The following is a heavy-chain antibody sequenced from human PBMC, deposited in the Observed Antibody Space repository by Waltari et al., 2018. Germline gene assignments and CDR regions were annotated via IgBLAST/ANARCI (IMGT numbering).Heavy chain of an antibody. CDR1: GGTFSSYA. D-gene: IGHD5-12*01. J-gene: IGHJ3*02. V-gene: IGHV1-69*13. Sequence: QVQLVQSGAEVKKPGSSVKVSCKASGGTFSSYAISWVRQAPGQGLEWMGGIIPSFGTANYAQKLQGRVTITADESTSTAYMELSSLRSEDTAVYYCANGIVATILYACDIWGQGTMVTVSS. CDR2: IIPSFGTA. CDR3: ANGIVATILYACDI.